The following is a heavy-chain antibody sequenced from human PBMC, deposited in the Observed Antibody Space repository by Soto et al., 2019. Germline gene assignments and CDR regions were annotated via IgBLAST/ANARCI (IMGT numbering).Heavy chain of an antibody. Sequence: QVQLVESGGDVVQPGRSLRLSCAASEFTFSNYGIHWVRQAPGKGLEWVAAISHDGNYQNYVDSVKGRFTISRDNSKNMLYLQMNSLRVEDTAVYYCAKDTYYFISSCYYVFDCWGQGTLVTVSS. D-gene: IGHD3-22*01. CDR1: EFTFSNYG. CDR3: AKDTYYFISSCYYVFDC. J-gene: IGHJ4*02. CDR2: ISHDGNYQ. V-gene: IGHV3-30*18.